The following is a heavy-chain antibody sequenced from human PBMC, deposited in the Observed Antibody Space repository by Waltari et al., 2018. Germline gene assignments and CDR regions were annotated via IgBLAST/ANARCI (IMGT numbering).Heavy chain of an antibody. CDR2: IIGSCGTT. D-gene: IGHD6-13*01. Sequence: DVRLLVSGGGVVQSGGSLGLCCAAAGLTFSIYALSRQRWSPGKGLEWVAAIIGSCGTTYYAETVKGRFTITRDNSKNTLYLQMNSLRAEDTAVYYCAKDWYSSSWYIPHIWGQGTMVTVSS. CDR1: GLTFSIYA. V-gene: IGHV3-23*01. J-gene: IGHJ3*02. CDR3: AKDWYSSSWYIPHI.